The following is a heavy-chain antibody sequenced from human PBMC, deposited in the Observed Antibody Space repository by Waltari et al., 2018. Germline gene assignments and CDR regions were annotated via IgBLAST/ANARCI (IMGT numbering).Heavy chain of an antibody. V-gene: IGHV4-4*07. J-gene: IGHJ4*02. CDR1: GGSITSNH. CDR2: IYGSGGST. D-gene: IGHD6-19*01. Sequence: QVQLQESGPGLVKASETLSLTCAVSGGSITSNHWSWIRQPPGKGLEWIGRIYGSGGSTDYNPSLKSRVTISRDTSKNQFSLKLSSVTAADTAVYYCARWGSGNYNELDYWGQGVLVTVSS. CDR3: ARWGSGNYNELDY.